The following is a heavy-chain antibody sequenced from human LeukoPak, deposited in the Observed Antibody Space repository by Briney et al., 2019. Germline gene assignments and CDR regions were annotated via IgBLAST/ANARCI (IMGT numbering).Heavy chain of an antibody. Sequence: GGSLRLSCAASGFTYSSYWVSWVRQAPGGGREWVVNIKQDGSEKYYVDSVKGRFTISRDNAKNSLYLQMNSLRAEDTAVYYCARVKGVPAAKNYFDYWGQGTLVTVSS. V-gene: IGHV3-7*01. CDR3: ARVKGVPAAKNYFDY. J-gene: IGHJ4*02. CDR2: IKQDGSEK. D-gene: IGHD2-2*01. CDR1: GFTYSSYW.